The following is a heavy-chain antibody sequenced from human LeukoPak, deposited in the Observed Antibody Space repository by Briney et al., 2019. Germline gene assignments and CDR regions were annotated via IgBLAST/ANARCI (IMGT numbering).Heavy chain of an antibody. CDR3: ARGVVRGDYYYYIDV. CDR2: INPDSGGT. D-gene: IGHD3-10*01. V-gene: IGHV1-2*02. CDR1: GGTFISYA. J-gene: IGHJ6*03. Sequence: ASVKVSCKASGGTFISYAISWVRQAPGQGLEWMGWINPDSGGTNYAQKFQGRVTMTRDTSISTAYMELSRLRYDDTAMYYCARGVVRGDYYYYIDVWGKGTTVTISS.